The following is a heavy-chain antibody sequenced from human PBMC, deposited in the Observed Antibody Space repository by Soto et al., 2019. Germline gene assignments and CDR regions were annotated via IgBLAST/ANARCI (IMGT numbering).Heavy chain of an antibody. CDR2: FSGGGGST. CDR1: GFSFSSYA. J-gene: IGHJ6*02. CDR3: ARDYYGMDV. Sequence: GGSLGLSCAASGFSFSSYAMTWVRQAPGKGLEWVSAFSGGGGSTYYADSVKGRFTISRDNSKNTLYLQMNTLRAEDTAVYYCARDYYGMDVWGQGTTVTVSS. V-gene: IGHV3-23*01.